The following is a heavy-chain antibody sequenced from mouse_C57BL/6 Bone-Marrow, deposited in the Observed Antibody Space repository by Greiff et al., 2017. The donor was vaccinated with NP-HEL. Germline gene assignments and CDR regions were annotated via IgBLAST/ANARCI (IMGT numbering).Heavy chain of an antibody. CDR1: GYTFTSYD. D-gene: IGHD2-1*01. V-gene: IGHV1-85*01. Sequence: QVQLQQSGPELVKPGASVKLSCKASGYTFTSYDINWVKQRPGQGLEWIGWIYPRDGSTKYNEKFEGKATLTVDTSSSTAYMELHSLTSEDSAVYFCARDGNYGDWYFDVWGTGTTVTVSS. J-gene: IGHJ1*03. CDR3: ARDGNYGDWYFDV. CDR2: IYPRDGST.